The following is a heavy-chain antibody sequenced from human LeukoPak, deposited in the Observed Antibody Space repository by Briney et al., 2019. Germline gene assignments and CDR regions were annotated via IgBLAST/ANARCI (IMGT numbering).Heavy chain of an antibody. D-gene: IGHD2-2*02. J-gene: IGHJ4*02. Sequence: GALRLSCAASGFPFSSYSMNWVRQAPGKGLEWVSSINSSSRYIYYADSVKGRFTISRDNAKNSLYLQMNSLRAEDTAVYYCARDGTAKYCSSTSCYRRGFDYWGQGTLVTVSS. V-gene: IGHV3-21*01. CDR2: INSSSRYI. CDR1: GFPFSSYS. CDR3: ARDGTAKYCSSTSCYRRGFDY.